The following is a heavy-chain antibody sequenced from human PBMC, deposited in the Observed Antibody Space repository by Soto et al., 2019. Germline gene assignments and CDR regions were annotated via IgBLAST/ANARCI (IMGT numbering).Heavy chain of an antibody. D-gene: IGHD3-3*01. V-gene: IGHV3-9*01. CDR1: GFTFDDFA. Sequence: EVQLVESGGGLVQPGRSLRLSCTASGFTFDDFAMHWVRQAPGEGLEWVSGISWDSGKVGYADSVKGRVTISRDNAKNALYLQMKSLRVEDTALYYCAKDKGITAGQLGAVDVWGQGTMVTVSS. CDR3: AKDKGITAGQLGAVDV. CDR2: ISWDSGKV. J-gene: IGHJ3*01.